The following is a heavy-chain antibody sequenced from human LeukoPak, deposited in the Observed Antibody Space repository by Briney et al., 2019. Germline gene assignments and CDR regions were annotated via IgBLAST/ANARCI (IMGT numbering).Heavy chain of an antibody. Sequence: SGTLSLTCTVFGGSISSHYWSWIRQPPGKGLEWIGYIYYSGSTNYNPSLKSRVTISVDTSKNQFTLKLSSVTAADTAVYYCARKSSGYHSPEYYFDYWGQGTLVTVSS. D-gene: IGHD3-22*01. CDR2: IYYSGST. V-gene: IGHV4-59*11. J-gene: IGHJ4*02. CDR1: GGSISSHY. CDR3: ARKSSGYHSPEYYFDY.